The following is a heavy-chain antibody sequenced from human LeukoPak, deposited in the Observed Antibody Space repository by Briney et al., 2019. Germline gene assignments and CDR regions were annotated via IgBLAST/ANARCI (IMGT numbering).Heavy chain of an antibody. V-gene: IGHV1-2*02. CDR1: GYSFTGYY. CDR2: INPYSGAT. Sequence: GASVKVSCKASGYSFTGYYMNWVRQAPGQGLEWMGWINPYSGATSYAQKFLGRGTMTRDTSISTAYMELSSLTSDDTAVYYCATDLWMGYWGQGSLVTVSS. CDR3: ATDLWMGY. J-gene: IGHJ4*02. D-gene: IGHD3-10*01.